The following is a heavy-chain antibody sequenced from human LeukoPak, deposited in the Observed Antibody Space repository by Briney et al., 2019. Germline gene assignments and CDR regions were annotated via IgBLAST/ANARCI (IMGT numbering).Heavy chain of an antibody. J-gene: IGHJ4*02. CDR3: ARQLSY. Sequence: AGGSLRLSCAASGFTFSDYYMSWIRQAPGKGLEWVSVIYSGGSTYYADSVKGRFTISRDNSKNTLYLQMNSLRAEDTAVYYCARQLSYWGQGTLVTVSS. CDR2: IYSGGST. V-gene: IGHV3-66*04. CDR1: GFTFSDYY. D-gene: IGHD2-2*01.